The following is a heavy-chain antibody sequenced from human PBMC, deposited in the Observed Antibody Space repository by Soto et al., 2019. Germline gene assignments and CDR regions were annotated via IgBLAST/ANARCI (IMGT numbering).Heavy chain of an antibody. V-gene: IGHV3-23*01. CDR3: AKFLFEQWLDYYYSGMDV. CDR2: ISGSGGST. D-gene: IGHD6-19*01. Sequence: GGSLRLSCAASGFTFSSYAMSWVHQAPGKGREWVSAISGSGGSTYYADSVKGRFTISRDNSKNTLYLQMNTLGAEDTAVYCCAKFLFEQWLDYYYSGMDVLGQGTTVTVSS. J-gene: IGHJ6*02. CDR1: GFTFSSYA.